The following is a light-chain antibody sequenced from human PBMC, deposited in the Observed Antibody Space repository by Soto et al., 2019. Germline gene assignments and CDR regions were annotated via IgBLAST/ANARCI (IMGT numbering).Light chain of an antibody. CDR3: QQSYSTPIT. V-gene: IGKV1-39*01. CDR1: QSISSY. Sequence: DIQMTQSPSSRSASVVERVTITCRASQSISSYLSWYQQKPGKAPKLLIYAASSLQSGVPSRFSGSGSGTDFTLTISSLQPEDFATYYCQQSYSTPITFGQGTRLEIK. CDR2: AAS. J-gene: IGKJ5*01.